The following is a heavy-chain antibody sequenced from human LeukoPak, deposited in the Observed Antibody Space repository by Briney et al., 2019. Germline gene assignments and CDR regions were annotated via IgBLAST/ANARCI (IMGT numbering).Heavy chain of an antibody. CDR2: IKADGSEK. D-gene: IGHD3-22*01. CDR3: ATYSSLNAREFQY. J-gene: IGHJ1*01. V-gene: IGHV3-7*01. Sequence: GGSLRLSCAASGFTFSNAWMSWVRQAPWKGLEWVANIKADGSEKFYVDSVKGRFTISRDNAKNSLYLQMNSLRAEDTAVYYCATYSSLNAREFQYWGQGTLVTVSS. CDR1: GFTFSNAW.